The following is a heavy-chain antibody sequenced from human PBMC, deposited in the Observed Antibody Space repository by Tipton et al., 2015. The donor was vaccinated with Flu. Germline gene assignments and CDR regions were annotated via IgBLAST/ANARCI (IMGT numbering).Heavy chain of an antibody. D-gene: IGHD2-15*01. CDR1: GGSFSGYY. J-gene: IGHJ3*02. CDR3: ARAVAVAGAFDI. CDR2: IYYSGST. V-gene: IGHV4-59*01. Sequence: TLSLTCAVYGGSFSGYYWSWIRQPPGKGLEWIGYIYYSGSTNYNPSLKSRVTISVDTSKNQFSLKLSSVTAADTAVYYCARAVAVAGAFDIWGQGTMVTVSS.